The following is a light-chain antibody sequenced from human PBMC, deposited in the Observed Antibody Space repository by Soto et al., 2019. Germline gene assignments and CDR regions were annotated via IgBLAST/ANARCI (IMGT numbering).Light chain of an antibody. J-gene: IGLJ3*02. CDR3: SSFAGSNTWV. CDR1: SSYVGNYNY. V-gene: IGLV2-8*01. Sequence: QSVLTQPPSASGSPGQSVTISCTGTSSYVGNYNYVSWYQQHPGKAPKLLISEVTKRPSGVPDRFSGSKSGNTASLTVSGLQPDDEADYFCSSFAGSNTWVFGGGTKLTVL. CDR2: EVT.